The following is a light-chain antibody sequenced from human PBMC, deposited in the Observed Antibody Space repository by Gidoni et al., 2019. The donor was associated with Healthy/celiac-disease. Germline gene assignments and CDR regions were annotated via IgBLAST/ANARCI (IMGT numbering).Light chain of an antibody. V-gene: IGKV3-15*01. J-gene: IGKJ4*01. CDR3: QQYNNWPPLT. CDR2: GAS. Sequence: EIVMTQSPATLSVSPGERATLSCRASQSVSSNLAWYQQKHGQAPRLLIYGASTRDTGIPARFSGSGSGTEFTLTISSLQSEDFAVYYCQQYNNWPPLTFGGGTKVEIK. CDR1: QSVSSN.